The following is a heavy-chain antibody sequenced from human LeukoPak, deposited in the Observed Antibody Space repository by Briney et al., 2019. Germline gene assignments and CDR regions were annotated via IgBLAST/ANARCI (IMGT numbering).Heavy chain of an antibody. CDR1: GFTFSSYS. Sequence: PGGSLRLTCAASGFTFSSYSMNWVRQAPGKGLEWVSYISSSSSTIYYADSVKGRFTISRDNAKNSLYLQMNSLRAEDTAVYYCARVGITFGGVIAPDYWGQGTLVTASS. J-gene: IGHJ4*02. CDR3: ARVGITFGGVIAPDY. D-gene: IGHD3-16*02. CDR2: ISSSSSTI. V-gene: IGHV3-48*01.